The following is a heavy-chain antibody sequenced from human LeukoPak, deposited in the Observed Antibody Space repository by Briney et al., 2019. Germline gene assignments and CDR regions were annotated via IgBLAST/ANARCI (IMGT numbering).Heavy chain of an antibody. CDR3: ARVRAGYCTSTSCYTGMDV. J-gene: IGHJ6*02. CDR1: GFTFGHYG. D-gene: IGHD2-2*01. V-gene: IGHV3-30*04. Sequence: RAGGSLRLSCAASGFTFGHYGVQWVRQAPGKGLEWVAAISFDGYRKFYADSVRGRFTISRDNSKFTLYMQMNSLRAEDTAVYYCARVRAGYCTSTSCYTGMDVWGQGTTVTVSS. CDR2: ISFDGYRK.